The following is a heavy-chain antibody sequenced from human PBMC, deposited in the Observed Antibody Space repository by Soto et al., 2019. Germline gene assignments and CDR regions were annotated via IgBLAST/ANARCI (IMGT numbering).Heavy chain of an antibody. CDR2: IYWGDEK. V-gene: IGHV2-5*02. CDR3: VHRSGGYIWPSTYFFDS. J-gene: IGHJ4*02. D-gene: IGHD1-26*01. Sequence: QITLKESGPTLMKPTQTLTLTCTFSGFSLSIDAAGVGWIRQSPGKALEWLALIYWGDEKRYSPSLKSRLTITKDTSKNQVVLTMIDMDPVDTAAYYCVHRSGGYIWPSTYFFDSWGRGILVTVSS. CDR1: GFSLSIDAAG.